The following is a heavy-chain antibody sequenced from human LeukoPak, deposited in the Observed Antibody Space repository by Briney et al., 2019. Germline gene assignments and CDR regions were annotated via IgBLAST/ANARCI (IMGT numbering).Heavy chain of an antibody. V-gene: IGHV1-2*02. J-gene: IGHJ5*02. Sequence: ASVKVSCKASGYTFTGYYMHWVRQASGQGLEWMGWINPNSGGTNYAQQFQGRVTMTRDTSISTAYMELSRLKSDDTAVYYCARQRVAAAGPNWFDPWGQGTLVTVSS. CDR1: GYTFTGYY. D-gene: IGHD6-13*01. CDR2: INPNSGGT. CDR3: ARQRVAAAGPNWFDP.